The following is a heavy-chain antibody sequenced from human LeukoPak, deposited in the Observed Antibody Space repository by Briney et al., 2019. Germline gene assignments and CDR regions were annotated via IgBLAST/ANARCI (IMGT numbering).Heavy chain of an antibody. CDR2: IYYTET. CDR1: GGSFSGYY. J-gene: IGHJ4*02. CDR3: ASRKLGNDY. V-gene: IGHV4-59*01. Sequence: SETLSLTCAVYGGSFSGYYWSWIRQSPGKGLEWIGYIYYTETSYNPSLKSRVTISADTSKNQFSLKLSSVTAADTAVYYCASRKLGNDYWGQGTLVTVSS. D-gene: IGHD7-27*01.